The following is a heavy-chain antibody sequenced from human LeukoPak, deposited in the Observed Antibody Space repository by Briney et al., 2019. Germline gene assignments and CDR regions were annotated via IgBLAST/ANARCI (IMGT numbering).Heavy chain of an antibody. Sequence: PGGSLRLSCAASVFTFSGFYMSWIRQAPGKGLEWVSCIGSSSSYTNYADSVKGRFTISRDNAKNSLYLQMDGLRAEDTAVYYCARDRRAVAATWFDYWGPGTLVTVSS. CDR1: VFTFSGFY. V-gene: IGHV3-11*05. D-gene: IGHD6-19*01. CDR3: ARDRRAVAATWFDY. CDR2: IGSSSSYT. J-gene: IGHJ4*02.